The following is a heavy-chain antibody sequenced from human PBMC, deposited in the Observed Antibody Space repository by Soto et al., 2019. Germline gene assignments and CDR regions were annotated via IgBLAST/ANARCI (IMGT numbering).Heavy chain of an antibody. CDR2: INPSGGST. Sequence: QVQLVQSGAEVKKPGASVKVSCKASGYTFTSYYMHWVRQAPGQGLEWMGIINPSGGSTSYAQKFKGRVTMTRETYTSTVYMELSSLRSEDTAVYYCARDNISNFDYWGQGTLVTVSS. CDR3: ARDNISNFDY. V-gene: IGHV1-46*01. J-gene: IGHJ4*02. CDR1: GYTFTSYY. D-gene: IGHD5-12*01.